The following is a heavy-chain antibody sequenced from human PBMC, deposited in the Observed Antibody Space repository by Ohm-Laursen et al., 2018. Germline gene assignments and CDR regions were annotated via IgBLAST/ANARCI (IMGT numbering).Heavy chain of an antibody. CDR1: RITVSSYS. Sequence: SLRLSCAASRITVSSYSMNWVRQAPGKGLEWVSSISSSSTYTYHADSVKGRFTISRDNAKYSTYLQMNSLRAEDTAVYYCARRRDLFDYWGQGTLVTVSS. J-gene: IGHJ4*02. V-gene: IGHV3-21*04. CDR3: ARRRDLFDY. CDR2: ISSSSTYT.